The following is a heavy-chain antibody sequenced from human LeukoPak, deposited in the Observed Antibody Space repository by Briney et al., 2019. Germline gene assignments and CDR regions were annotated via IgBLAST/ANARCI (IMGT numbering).Heavy chain of an antibody. D-gene: IGHD7-27*01. CDR1: GGSISSGGYY. CDR3: ARGPLTDQFDY. J-gene: IGHJ4*02. V-gene: IGHV4-31*03. Sequence: PSQTPSLTCTVSGGSISSGGYYWSWLRQHPGKGLEWIGYIYYSGSTYYNPSLKSRVTISVDTSKNQFSLKLSSVTAADTAVYYCARGPLTDQFDYWGQGTLVTVSS. CDR2: IYYSGST.